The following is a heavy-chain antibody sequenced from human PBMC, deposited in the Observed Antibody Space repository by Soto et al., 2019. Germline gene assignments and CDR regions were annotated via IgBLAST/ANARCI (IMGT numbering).Heavy chain of an antibody. V-gene: IGHV1-2*04. CDR3: ARGWANGDPNTYYFDY. CDR1: GYTFTGYY. CDR2: INPNSGGT. J-gene: IGHJ4*02. Sequence: ASVKVSCKASGYTFTGYYMHWVRQAPGQGLEWMGWINPNSGGTNYAQKFQGWVTMTRDTSISTAYMELSRLRSDDTAVYYCARGWANGDPNTYYFDYWGQGTLVTVSS. D-gene: IGHD4-17*01.